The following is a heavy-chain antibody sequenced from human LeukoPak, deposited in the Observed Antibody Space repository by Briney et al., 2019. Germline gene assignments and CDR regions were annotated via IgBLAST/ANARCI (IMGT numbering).Heavy chain of an antibody. D-gene: IGHD2-21*02. Sequence: GRSPRLSCAASGFTFSSYAMHWVRQAPGKGLEWVAVISYDGSNKYYADSVKGRFTISRDNSKNTLYLQMNSLRAEDTAVYYCARGLAYCGGDCYSEYFQHWGQGTLVTVSS. CDR2: ISYDGSNK. CDR1: GFTFSSYA. V-gene: IGHV3-30*04. J-gene: IGHJ1*01. CDR3: ARGLAYCGGDCYSEYFQH.